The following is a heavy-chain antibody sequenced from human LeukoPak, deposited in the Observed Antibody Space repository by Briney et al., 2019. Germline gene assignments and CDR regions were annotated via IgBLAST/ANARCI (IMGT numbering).Heavy chain of an antibody. V-gene: IGHV4-59*12. J-gene: IGHJ6*02. D-gene: IGHD3-10*01. Sequence: PSETLSLTCTVSGGSISSYYWSWIRQPPGKRLEWIGYIYYSGSTNYNPSLKSRVTISVDTFKNQFSLKLSSVTAADTAVYYCAREDGSGSSYYYYGMDVWGQGTTVTVSS. CDR3: AREDGSGSSYYYYGMDV. CDR2: IYYSGST. CDR1: GGSISSYY.